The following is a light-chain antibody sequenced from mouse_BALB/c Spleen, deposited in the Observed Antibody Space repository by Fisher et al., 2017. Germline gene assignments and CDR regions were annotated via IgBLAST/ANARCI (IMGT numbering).Light chain of an antibody. Sequence: IVLTQTPAIMSASPGEKVTMTCSASSSVSYMYWYQQKPRSSPKPWIYLTSNLASGVPARFSGSGSGTSYSLTISSMEAEDAATYYCQQWSSYPLTFGSGTKLEIK. CDR1: SSVSY. CDR2: LTS. J-gene: IGKJ4*01. CDR3: QQWSSYPLT. V-gene: IGKV4-68*01.